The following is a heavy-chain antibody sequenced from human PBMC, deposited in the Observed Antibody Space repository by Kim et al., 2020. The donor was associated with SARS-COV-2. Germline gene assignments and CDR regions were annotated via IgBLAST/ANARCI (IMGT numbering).Heavy chain of an antibody. J-gene: IGHJ6*02. Sequence: GGSLRLSCAASGFTFSNYAMNWVRQAPGKGLEWVSSISGSSGSTYYADSVKGRFTISRDNFKNTLYLQMNSLRAEDTAVYYCAKDGLFYYGMDVWGQGTTVTVSS. V-gene: IGHV3-23*01. CDR3: AKDGLFYYGMDV. CDR2: ISGSSGST. CDR1: GFTFSNYA.